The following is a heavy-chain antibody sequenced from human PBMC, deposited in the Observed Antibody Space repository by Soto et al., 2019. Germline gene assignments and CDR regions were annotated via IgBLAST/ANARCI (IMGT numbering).Heavy chain of an antibody. V-gene: IGHV4-31*03. CDR1: GGSVSSGADY. CDR3: AREPSGYYGMDV. Sequence: QVQLQESGPGLVKPSQTLFLTCTVSGGSVSSGADYWSWIRQHPGKGLEWIGYIYYSGGTYYNPSFKSRITISIDTSKNQFSLKVNSVSAADTAVYYCAREPSGYYGMDVWGQGTTVTVSS. D-gene: IGHD3-10*01. J-gene: IGHJ6*02. CDR2: IYYSGGT.